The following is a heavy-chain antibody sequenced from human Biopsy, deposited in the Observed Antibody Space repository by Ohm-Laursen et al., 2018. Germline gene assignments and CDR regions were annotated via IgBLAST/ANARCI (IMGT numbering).Heavy chain of an antibody. Sequence: ESLRISCKGSGYIFTNYWIGWVRQVPGKGLEWVGIIFPSDSGSRYSPSFQGHVTMSADKSINTVYLHWSGLRDSDSAIYFCARHGSRGAHQNWFDSWGQGTLVTV. V-gene: IGHV5-51*01. D-gene: IGHD6-6*01. CDR2: IFPSDSGS. J-gene: IGHJ5*01. CDR1: GYIFTNYW. CDR3: ARHGSRGAHQNWFDS.